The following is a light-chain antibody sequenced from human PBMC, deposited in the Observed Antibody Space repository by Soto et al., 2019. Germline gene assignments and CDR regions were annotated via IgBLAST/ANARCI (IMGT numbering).Light chain of an antibody. Sequence: EIVLKQSRGTLSLSPGERVTLSFRAMHMFSSSYLAWYQQKPGQAPRLLIYGASTRATGVPPRFSGSASGTEFTLTISSLQSEDFGVYYCQQYNDWPRTFGQGTRLEIK. CDR2: GAS. J-gene: IGKJ5*01. CDR1: HMFSSSY. V-gene: IGKV3-15*01. CDR3: QQYNDWPRT.